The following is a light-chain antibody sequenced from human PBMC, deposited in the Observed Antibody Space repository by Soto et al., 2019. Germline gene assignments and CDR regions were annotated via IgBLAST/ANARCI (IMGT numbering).Light chain of an antibody. Sequence: QSVLTQPPSASGTHGQRVTISCSGSSSNIGSNTVNWYQHLPGTAPKLLIYSNNQRPSGVPDRFSGSKSGTSASLAISGLQSEDEADYYCAAWDDSLNGPGVVFGGGTKVTVL. CDR3: AAWDDSLNGPGVV. J-gene: IGLJ2*01. CDR2: SNN. V-gene: IGLV1-44*01. CDR1: SSNIGSNT.